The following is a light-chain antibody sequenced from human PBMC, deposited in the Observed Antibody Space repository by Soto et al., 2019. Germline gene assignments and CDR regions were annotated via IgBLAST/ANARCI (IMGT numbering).Light chain of an antibody. CDR2: EVS. CDR1: SSDVGGYNY. CDR3: TSYTDSTTLV. V-gene: IGLV2-14*01. J-gene: IGLJ1*01. Sequence: QSVLAQPASVSGSPGQSITISCTGTSSDVGGYNYVSWYQQHPGKAPKLMIYEVSNRPSGVSTRFSGSKSGNTASLPISGLQAEDVADYYCTSYTDSTTLVFGTGPKGTVL.